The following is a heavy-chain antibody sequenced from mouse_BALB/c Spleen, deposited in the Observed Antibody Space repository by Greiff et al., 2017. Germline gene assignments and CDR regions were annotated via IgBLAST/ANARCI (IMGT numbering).Heavy chain of an antibody. J-gene: IGHJ3*01. CDR2: ISSGSSTT. D-gene: IGHD2-2*01. V-gene: IGHV5-17*02. CDR3: ARSHYGCGGAWFAY. Sequence: EVQVVESGGGLVQPGGSRKLSCAASGFTFSSFGMHWVRQAPEKGLEWVAYISSGSSTTYYADTVKGRFTISRDNPKNTLFLQMTSLRSEDTAMYYCARSHYGCGGAWFAYWGQGTLVTVSA. CDR1: GFTFSSFG.